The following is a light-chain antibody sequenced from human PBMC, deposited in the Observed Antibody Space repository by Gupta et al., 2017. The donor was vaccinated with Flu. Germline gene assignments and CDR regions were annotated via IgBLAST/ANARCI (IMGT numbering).Light chain of an antibody. J-gene: IGLJ2*01. V-gene: IGLV2-14*03. CDR1: SIDVGGYDW. Sequence: TSIDVGGYDWVAWYKQHPGKAPKLMIYDVSNRPSGVSVRFSGSKSGNTASLTISWLQAEDEAYYYCSSYTDISLVIFGGGTKLTVL. CDR3: SSYTDISLVI. CDR2: DVS.